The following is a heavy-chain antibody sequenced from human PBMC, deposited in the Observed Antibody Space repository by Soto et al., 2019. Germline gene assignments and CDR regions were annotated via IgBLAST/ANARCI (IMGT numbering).Heavy chain of an antibody. V-gene: IGHV4-30-4*01. D-gene: IGHD5-18*01. Sequence: QVQLQESGPGLVKPSQNLSLTCTVSGGSISSGDYYWSWIRQTPGKGLECIGYIFHSGSTYYNPSLKSRFTISVDTSKILFALKLSSVTVADTAVYYCARDTWSDTAMERNAFDIWGRGTMVTVSS. CDR1: GGSISSGDYY. CDR3: ARDTWSDTAMERNAFDI. CDR2: IFHSGST. J-gene: IGHJ3*02.